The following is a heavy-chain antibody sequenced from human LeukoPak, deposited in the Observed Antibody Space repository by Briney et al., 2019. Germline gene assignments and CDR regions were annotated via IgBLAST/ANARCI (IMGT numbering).Heavy chain of an antibody. J-gene: IGHJ4*02. D-gene: IGHD1-14*01. CDR1: GLTFSNAW. V-gene: IGHV3-15*01. Sequence: KPGGSLRLSCAASGLTFSNAWMSWVRQVPGKGLEWVGRIKRKSDGGTTDYAAPVKGRFTISRDDSKNTLYLQMNSLKSEDTAVYHCTTELDVRPNHYWGQGTLVTVSS. CDR2: IKRKSDGGTT. CDR3: TTELDVRPNHY.